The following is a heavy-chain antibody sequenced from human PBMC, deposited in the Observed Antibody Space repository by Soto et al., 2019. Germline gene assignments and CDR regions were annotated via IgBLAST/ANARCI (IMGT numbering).Heavy chain of an antibody. J-gene: IGHJ4*02. CDR1: GGTFSSYT. D-gene: IGHD2-21*02. CDR2: IIPILGIA. Sequence: QVQLVQSGAEVKKPGSSVKVSCKASGGTFSSYTISWVRQAPGQGLEWMGRIIPILGIANYAQKFQGRVTITADKSTSTAYMELSSLRSEETAVYYCARDRGDGGENYWGPGTLVTVSS. CDR3: ARDRGDGGENY. V-gene: IGHV1-69*08.